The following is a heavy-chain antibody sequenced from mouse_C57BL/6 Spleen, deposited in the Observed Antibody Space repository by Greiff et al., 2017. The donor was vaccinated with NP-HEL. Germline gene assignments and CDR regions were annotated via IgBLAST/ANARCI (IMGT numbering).Heavy chain of an antibody. Sequence: EVQLQQSGPGLVKPSQSLSLTCSVTGYSITSGYYWNWIRQFPGNKLEWMGYISYDGSNNYNPSLKNRISITRDTSKNQFFLKLNSVTTEDTATYYCARWNGYVDYWGQGTSVTVSS. V-gene: IGHV3-6*01. CDR1: GYSITSGYY. CDR2: ISYDGSN. J-gene: IGHJ4*01. CDR3: ARWNGYVDY. D-gene: IGHD2-2*01.